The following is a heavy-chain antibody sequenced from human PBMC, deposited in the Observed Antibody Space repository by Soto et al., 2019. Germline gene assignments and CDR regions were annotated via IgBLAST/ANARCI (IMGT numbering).Heavy chain of an antibody. V-gene: IGHV5-51*01. J-gene: IGHJ3*02. D-gene: IGHD2-15*01. CDR3: ARVVVGGYDAFDI. CDR1: GYSFTSNW. CDR2: IYPGDSDT. Sequence: HGESLKISCKGSGYSFTSNWIGWVRQMPGKGLEWMGIIYPGDSDTRYSPSFQGQVTISADKSISTAYLQWSSLKASDTAMYYCARVVVGGYDAFDIWGQGTMVTVSS.